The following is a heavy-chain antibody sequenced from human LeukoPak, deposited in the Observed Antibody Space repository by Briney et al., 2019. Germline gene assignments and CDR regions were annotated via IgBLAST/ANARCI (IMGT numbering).Heavy chain of an antibody. CDR1: GGSISSSSYY. Sequence: PSETLSLTCTVSGGSISSSSYYWSWIRQPPGKGLEWIEYIYSSGSTNYNPSLKSRVTISVDTSKNQFSLKLSSVTAADTAVYYCARLSQVGDSSGYRDYYYMDVWGKGTTVTVSS. CDR2: IYSSGST. D-gene: IGHD3-22*01. CDR3: ARLSQVGDSSGYRDYYYMDV. J-gene: IGHJ6*03. V-gene: IGHV4-61*05.